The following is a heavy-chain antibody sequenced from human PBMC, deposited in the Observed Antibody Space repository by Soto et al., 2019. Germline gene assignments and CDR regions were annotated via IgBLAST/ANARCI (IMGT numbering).Heavy chain of an antibody. D-gene: IGHD3-16*01. J-gene: IGHJ4*02. CDR1: GFTFSSYA. V-gene: IGHV3-30-3*01. Sequence: QVQLVESGGGVVQPGRSLSLSCAASGFTFSSYAMHWVRQAPGKGLEWVAVISYDGSNKYYADSVKGRFTISRDNSKNTLYLQMNSLRAEDTAVYYCARVGLESYFDYWGQGTLVTVSS. CDR2: ISYDGSNK. CDR3: ARVGLESYFDY.